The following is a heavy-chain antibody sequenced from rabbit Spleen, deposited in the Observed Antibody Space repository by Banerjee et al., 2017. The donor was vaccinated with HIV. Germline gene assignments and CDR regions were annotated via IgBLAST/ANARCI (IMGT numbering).Heavy chain of an antibody. J-gene: IGHJ4*01. Sequence: LEESGGDLVKPGASLTLTCKASGLDFSSNYYMCWVRQAPGKGLEWIACIDTGYSGNIDSTYYASWAKGRFSISKTSSTTVTLQMTSLTAADTATYFCARNIVGYTAYGSPIFNLWGPGTLVTVS. CDR1: GLDFSSNYY. CDR2: IDTGYSGNIDST. V-gene: IGHV1S40*01. D-gene: IGHD7-1*01. CDR3: ARNIVGYTAYGSPIFNL.